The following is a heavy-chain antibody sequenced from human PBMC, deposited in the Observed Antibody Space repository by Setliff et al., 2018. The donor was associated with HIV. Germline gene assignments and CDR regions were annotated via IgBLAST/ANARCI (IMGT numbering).Heavy chain of an antibody. D-gene: IGHD2-2*03. J-gene: IGHJ6*03. CDR2: LHAGDGNT. V-gene: IGHV1-3*03. CDR1: GYTFASYA. CDR3: ARDGSADYYYYYMDL. Sequence: ASVKVSCKASGYTFASYAMHWVRQAPGQRLEWMGWLHAGDGNTKYSQEFQGRVTITRDTSASTAYMELSSLRSEDMAVYYCARDGSADYYYYYMDLWGKGTTVTVSS.